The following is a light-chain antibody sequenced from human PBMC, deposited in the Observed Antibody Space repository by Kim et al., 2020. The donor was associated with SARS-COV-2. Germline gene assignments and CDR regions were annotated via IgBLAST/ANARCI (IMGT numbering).Light chain of an antibody. CDR3: QQLSSYPLT. CDR1: QGITTY. V-gene: IGKV1-9*01. Sequence: DIQLTQSPSFLSASVGDGVTITCRASQGITTYLAWYQQKPGKAPKVLIYAASTLQSGVPSRFSGSGSGTEFTLTISSLQLEDSATYFCQQLSSYPLTFGGGTKVDIK. CDR2: AAS. J-gene: IGKJ4*01.